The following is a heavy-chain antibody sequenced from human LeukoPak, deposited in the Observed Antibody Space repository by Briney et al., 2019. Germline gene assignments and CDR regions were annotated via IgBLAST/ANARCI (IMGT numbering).Heavy chain of an antibody. CDR2: ISSSGSTI. D-gene: IGHD5-24*01. V-gene: IGHV3-11*01. J-gene: IGHJ4*02. Sequence: GGSLRLSCAASGFTFSDYCMSWIRQAPGKGLEWVSYISSSGSTIYYADSVKGRFTISRDNAQHSLYLQMRTLTAEDTAVYYCARGKDGYKKGYPLGFDYWGQGTLVTVSS. CDR3: ARGKDGYKKGYPLGFDY. CDR1: GFTFSDYC.